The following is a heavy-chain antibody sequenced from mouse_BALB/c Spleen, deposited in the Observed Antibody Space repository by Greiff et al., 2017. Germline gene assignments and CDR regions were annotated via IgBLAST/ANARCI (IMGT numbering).Heavy chain of an antibody. V-gene: IGHV14-3*02. CDR3: DRVGLGWLLPFDY. J-gene: IGHJ2*01. CDR1: GFNIKDTY. D-gene: IGHD2-3*01. CDR2: IDPANGNT. Sequence: VQLKESGAELVKPGASVKLSCTASGFNIKDTYMHWVKQRPEQGLEWIGRIDPANGNTKYDPKFQGKATITADTSSNTAYLQLSSLTSEDTAVYYCDRVGLGWLLPFDYWGQGTTLTVSS.